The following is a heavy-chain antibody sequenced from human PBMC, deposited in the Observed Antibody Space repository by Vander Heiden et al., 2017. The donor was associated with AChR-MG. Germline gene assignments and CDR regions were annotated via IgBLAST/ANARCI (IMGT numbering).Heavy chain of an antibody. D-gene: IGHD3-3*02. V-gene: IGHV3-33*01. CDR3: ARGTPIFHYYMDV. Sequence: QVQLVESGGGVVQPGRSLRLSRAASGFTFSSYGMHWVRQAPGKGLEWVAVIWYDGSNKYYADSVKGRFTISRDNSKNTLYLQMNSLRAEDTAVYYCARGTPIFHYYMDVWGKGTTVTVSS. CDR2: IWYDGSNK. CDR1: GFTFSSYG. J-gene: IGHJ6*03.